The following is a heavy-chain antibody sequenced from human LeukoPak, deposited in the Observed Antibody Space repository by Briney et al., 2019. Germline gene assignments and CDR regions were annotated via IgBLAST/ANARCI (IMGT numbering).Heavy chain of an antibody. V-gene: IGHV3-7*01. J-gene: IGHJ4*02. D-gene: IGHD3-10*01. CDR3: ARLRGGAY. CDR2: IKQDGGET. CDR1: GFTFSTYW. Sequence: QTGGSLRLSCAASGFTFSTYWMTWVRQAPGKGLGWVANIKQDGGETYYVDSVKDLVTISRDNAKNSLYLQMNSLRAEDTALYYCARLRGGAYWGQGTLVTVSS.